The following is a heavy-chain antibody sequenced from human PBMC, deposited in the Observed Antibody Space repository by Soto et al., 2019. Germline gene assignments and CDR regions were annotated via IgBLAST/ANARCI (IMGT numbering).Heavy chain of an antibody. D-gene: IGHD3-22*01. Sequence: LSLTCAVSGGSISSGGYSWSWIRQPPGKGLEWIGYIYHSGSTYYNPSLKSRVTISVDRSKNQFSLKLSSVTAADTAVYYCARGRGYYDSSGGAFDIWGQGTMVTVS. CDR1: GGSISSGGYS. CDR2: IYHSGST. V-gene: IGHV4-30-2*01. J-gene: IGHJ3*02. CDR3: ARGRGYYDSSGGAFDI.